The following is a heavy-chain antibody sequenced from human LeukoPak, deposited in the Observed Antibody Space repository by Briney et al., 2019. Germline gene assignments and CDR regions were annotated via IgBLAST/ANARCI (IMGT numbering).Heavy chain of an antibody. CDR3: ARQWPTRNVITWDNWFDP. J-gene: IGHJ5*02. CDR1: GYTFTSYG. V-gene: IGHV1-18*01. D-gene: IGHD6-19*01. CDR2: ISAYNGNT. Sequence: ASVKVSCKASGYTFTSYGISWVRQAPGQGLEWMGWISAYNGNTNYARKLQDRVTMTTDTPTSTAYMELRSLRSDDTAVYYCARQWPTRNVITWDNWFDPWGQGTLVTVSS.